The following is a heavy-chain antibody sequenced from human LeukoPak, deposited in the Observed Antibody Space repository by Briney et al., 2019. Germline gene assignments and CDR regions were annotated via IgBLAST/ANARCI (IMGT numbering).Heavy chain of an antibody. CDR2: ISKSGST. Sequence: RGGSLRLSCAASRFTFSNYAMCWVRQAQGKGLEWVSAISKSGSTFYADSVKGRFTISRDNSRNTLYLQMDSLRADDTAVYYCAKAWTGFGGDVWGQGTTVTVSS. CDR3: AKAWTGFGGDV. V-gene: IGHV3-23*01. J-gene: IGHJ6*02. CDR1: RFTFSNYA. D-gene: IGHD3-3*01.